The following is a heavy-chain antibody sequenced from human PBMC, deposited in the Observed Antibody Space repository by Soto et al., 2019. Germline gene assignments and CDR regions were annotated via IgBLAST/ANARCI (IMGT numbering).Heavy chain of an antibody. Sequence: SLRLSCSASGFTFSSYAMHWVRQAPGKGLEYVSAISSNGGSTYYADSAKGRFTISRDNSKNTLNLQMSSLRAEDTAVYYCVKDGTVGATDYYYYGMDVWGQGTTVTVSS. D-gene: IGHD1-26*01. CDR3: VKDGTVGATDYYYYGMDV. V-gene: IGHV3-64D*06. CDR2: ISSNGGST. J-gene: IGHJ6*02. CDR1: GFTFSSYA.